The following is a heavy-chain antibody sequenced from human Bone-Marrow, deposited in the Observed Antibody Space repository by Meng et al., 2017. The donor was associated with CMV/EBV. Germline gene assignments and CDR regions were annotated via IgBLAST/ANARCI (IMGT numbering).Heavy chain of an antibody. Sequence: ASVKVSCKASGYTFTSYGITWVRQAPGQGLEWMGWISAYNGNTNYARKVQGRVTLTTHTSTTTAYMELRSLRSDDTAVYYCARDPLGYCSDTSRLDAFDIWGQGTMVTVPS. V-gene: IGHV1-18*01. J-gene: IGHJ3*02. D-gene: IGHD2-15*01. CDR1: GYTFTSYG. CDR3: ARDPLGYCSDTSRLDAFDI. CDR2: ISAYNGNT.